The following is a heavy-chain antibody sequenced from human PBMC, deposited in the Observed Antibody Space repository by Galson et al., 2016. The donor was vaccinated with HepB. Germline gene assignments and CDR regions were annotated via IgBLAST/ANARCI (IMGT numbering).Heavy chain of an antibody. CDR1: GDSFSDYA. J-gene: IGHJ6*02. Sequence: SVKVSCKASGDSFSDYAFNWVRQAPGQGLEWMGGIIPIFGIVTYAQKFQGRVTITADGSTTTVSMELSSLKSDDTAVYYCARELVNNYGMDVWGQGTTVTVSS. CDR2: IIPIFGIV. CDR3: ARELVNNYGMDV. V-gene: IGHV1-69*13.